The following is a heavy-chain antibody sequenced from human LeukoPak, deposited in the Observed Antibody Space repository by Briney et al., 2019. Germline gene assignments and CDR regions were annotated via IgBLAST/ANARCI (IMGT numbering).Heavy chain of an antibody. CDR1: GYSFTSYW. J-gene: IGHJ5*02. Sequence: GESLKISCKGSGYSFTSYWIGWVRQAPGKGLEWVSAISGSGGSTYYADSVKGRFTISRDNSENTLYLQMNSLRAEDTAVYYCAKKEGVSTSLGWFDPWGQGTLVTVSS. CDR3: AKKEGVSTSLGWFDP. D-gene: IGHD2-2*01. CDR2: ISGSGGST. V-gene: IGHV3-23*01.